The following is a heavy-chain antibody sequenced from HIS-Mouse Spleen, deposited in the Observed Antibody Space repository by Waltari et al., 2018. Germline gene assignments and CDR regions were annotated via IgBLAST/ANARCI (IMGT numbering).Heavy chain of an antibody. J-gene: IGHJ2*01. CDR1: GGSISSYY. CDR3: ARASRDLLLPRYFDL. V-gene: IGHV4-59*01. CDR2: YYSGST. Sequence: QVQLQESGPGLVKPSETLSLTCTVSGGSISSYYWSWIRQPPGKGLEWIGYYSGSTNYNPSRKSRVTISVDTSKNQCSLKLSSVTAADTAVYYCARASRDLLLPRYFDLWGRGTLVTVSS.